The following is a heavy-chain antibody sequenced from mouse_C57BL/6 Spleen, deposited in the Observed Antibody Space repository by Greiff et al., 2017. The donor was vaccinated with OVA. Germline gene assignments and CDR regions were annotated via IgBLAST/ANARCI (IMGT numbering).Heavy chain of an antibody. V-gene: IGHV1-66*01. CDR1: GSSFTSYY. CDR2: IYPGSGNT. Sequence: VQLQQSGPELVKPGASVKISCKASGSSFTSYYIHWVKQRPGQGLEWIGWIYPGSGNTKYNEKFKGKATLTADTSSSTAYMQLSSLTSEDSAVYYCASEGVFITTVVAPYYYAMDYWGQGTSVTVSS. D-gene: IGHD1-1*01. J-gene: IGHJ4*01. CDR3: ASEGVFITTVVAPYYYAMDY.